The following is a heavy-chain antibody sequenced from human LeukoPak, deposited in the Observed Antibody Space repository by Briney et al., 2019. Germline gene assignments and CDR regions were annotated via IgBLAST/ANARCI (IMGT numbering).Heavy chain of an antibody. CDR2: FDPEDGET. J-gene: IGHJ4*02. V-gene: IGHV1-24*01. CDR3: ATGRSWSPLTHFDY. D-gene: IGHD6-13*01. CDR1: GYTLTELS. Sequence: ASVKVSCKVSGYTLTELSMHWVRQAPGKGLEWMGGFDPEDGETIYAQKFQGRVTMTEDTSTDTAYMELSSLRSEDTAVYYCATGRSWSPLTHFDYRGQGTLVTVSS.